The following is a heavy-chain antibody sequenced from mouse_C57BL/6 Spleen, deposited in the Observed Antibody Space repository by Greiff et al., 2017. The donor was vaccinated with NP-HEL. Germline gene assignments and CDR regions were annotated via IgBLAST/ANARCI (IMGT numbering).Heavy chain of an antibody. J-gene: IGHJ1*03. CDR2: IYPGSGNT. CDR3: ARSDYYGSSPLLYWYFDV. CDR1: GYTFTDYY. V-gene: IGHV1-76*01. D-gene: IGHD1-1*01. Sequence: QVHVKQSGAELVRPGASVKLSCKASGYTFTDYYINWVKQRPGQGLEWIARIYPGSGNTYYNEKFKGKATLTAEKSSSTAYMQLSSLTSEDSAVYFCARSDYYGSSPLLYWYFDVWGTGTTVTVSS.